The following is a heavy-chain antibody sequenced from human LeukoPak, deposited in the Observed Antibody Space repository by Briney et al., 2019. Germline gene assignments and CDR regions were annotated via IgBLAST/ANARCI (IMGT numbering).Heavy chain of an antibody. D-gene: IGHD3-22*01. V-gene: IGHV4-4*02. CDR3: ARPYYYDSSGQN. Sequence: PSETLSLTCAVSGGSISSSNWWSWVRQPPGKGLEWIGEIYHSGSTNYNPSLKSRVTISVDTSKNQFSLKLSSVTAADTAVYYCARPYYYDSSGQNWGQGTLVTVSS. CDR1: GGSISSSNW. J-gene: IGHJ4*02. CDR2: IYHSGST.